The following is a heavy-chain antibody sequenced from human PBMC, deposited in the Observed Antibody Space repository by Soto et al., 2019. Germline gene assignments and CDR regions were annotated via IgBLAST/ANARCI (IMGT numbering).Heavy chain of an antibody. CDR3: AKVIVVVAATGDYFDS. J-gene: IGHJ4*02. Sequence: EVQLLESGGGLVRPGGSLRLSCAASGFTFSSYAMSWVRQAPGKGLEWVSVISGSGGSTHYADSVKGRFSISRDNSKNTLYLQMNSLRAEDTAVYYCAKVIVVVAATGDYFDSWGQGTLVTVSS. D-gene: IGHD2-15*01. CDR1: GFTFSSYA. CDR2: ISGSGGST. V-gene: IGHV3-23*01.